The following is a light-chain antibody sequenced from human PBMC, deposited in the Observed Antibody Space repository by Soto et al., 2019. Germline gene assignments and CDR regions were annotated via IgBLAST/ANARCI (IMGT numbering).Light chain of an antibody. CDR3: QQYGNWPLYT. CDR2: GAS. CDR1: QSVSSN. V-gene: IGKV3-15*01. Sequence: EIVMTQSPATLSVSPGERATLSCRASQSVSSNLAWYQQKPGQAPRLLIYGASTRATGIPARFSGSGSGTEFTLTISGLQSEDFAVYYCQQYGNWPLYTFGQGTKLEIK. J-gene: IGKJ2*01.